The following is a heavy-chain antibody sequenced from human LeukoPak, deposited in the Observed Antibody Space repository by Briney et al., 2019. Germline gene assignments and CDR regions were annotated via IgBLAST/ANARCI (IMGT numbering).Heavy chain of an antibody. V-gene: IGHV3-48*01. J-gene: IGHJ6*03. Sequence: GGSLRLSCAASGFTFSSYSMNWVRQAPGKGLERVSYISSSSSTIYYADSVKGRFTISRDNAKNSLYLQMNSLRAEDTAVYYCARNDFWSGYYMDVWGKGTTVTVSS. D-gene: IGHD3-3*01. CDR1: GFTFSSYS. CDR2: ISSSSSTI. CDR3: ARNDFWSGYYMDV.